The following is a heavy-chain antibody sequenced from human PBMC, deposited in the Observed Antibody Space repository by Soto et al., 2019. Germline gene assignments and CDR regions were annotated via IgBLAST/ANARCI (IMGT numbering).Heavy chain of an antibody. V-gene: IGHV4-4*02. J-gene: IGHJ4*02. D-gene: IGHD6-6*01. CDR1: GGSISSGNW. Sequence: QVQLQESGPGLVKPSGTLSLTCAVSGGSISSGNWWSWVRQPPGKGLEWIGEIYHSGSTNYNPSLKSRVTISLDKSKNQFSLTLSSVTAADTAVYYCAKCITALGPIDYWGQGTLVTVSS. CDR3: AKCITALGPIDY. CDR2: IYHSGST.